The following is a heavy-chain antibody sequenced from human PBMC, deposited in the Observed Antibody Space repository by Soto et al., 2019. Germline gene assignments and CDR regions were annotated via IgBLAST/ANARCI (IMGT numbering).Heavy chain of an antibody. CDR3: ARISSSGWSYYFDY. CDR2: IFSNDEK. J-gene: IGHJ4*02. D-gene: IGHD6-19*01. V-gene: IGHV2-26*01. CDR1: GFSLSNARMG. Sequence: QVTLKESGPVLVKPTETLTLTCTVSGFSLSNARMGVSWIRQPPGKALEWLAHIFSNDEKSYSTSLKSRLTISKDTSKSQVVLTMTNMDPVDTATYYCARISSSGWSYYFDYWGQGTLVTVSS.